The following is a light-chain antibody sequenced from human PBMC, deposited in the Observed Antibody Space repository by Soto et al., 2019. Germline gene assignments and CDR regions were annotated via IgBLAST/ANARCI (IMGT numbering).Light chain of an antibody. J-gene: IGKJ1*01. Sequence: EIMLTPSPGPLSVSPGEKATLSCRASQSVSSKLAWYQQKPGQAPRLLFYGASTGATGIPARFSGSGSETEFTLSISSLQSEDFAVYYCQQYNNWPGTFGQGTKVDIK. CDR2: GAS. V-gene: IGKV3-15*01. CDR1: QSVSSK. CDR3: QQYNNWPGT.